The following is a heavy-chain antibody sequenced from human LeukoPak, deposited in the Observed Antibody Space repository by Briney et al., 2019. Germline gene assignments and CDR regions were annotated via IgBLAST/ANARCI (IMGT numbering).Heavy chain of an antibody. CDR3: TRDYGVLCDD. J-gene: IGHJ4*02. CDR1: GFTFYGSA. CDR2: IRSKANSYAT. V-gene: IGHV3-73*01. D-gene: IGHD4-17*01. Sequence: AGGSLRLSCAASGFTFYGSAIDWVRQASGKGLEWVGRIRSKANSYATSSAASVKGRFTISRDDSKNTAYLQMNSLKTEDTAVYYCTRDYGVLCDDWGQGTLVTVSS.